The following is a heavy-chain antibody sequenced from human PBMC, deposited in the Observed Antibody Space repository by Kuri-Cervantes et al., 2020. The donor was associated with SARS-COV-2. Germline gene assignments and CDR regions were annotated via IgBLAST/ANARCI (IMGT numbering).Heavy chain of an antibody. CDR2: IYYSGST. CDR1: GGSISSGGYS. V-gene: IGHV4-31*02. Sequence: SETLPLTCAVSGGSISSGGYSWSWIRQHPGKGLEWIGYIYYSGSTYYNPSLKSRVTISVDTSKNQFSLKLSSVTAADTAVYYCVRDSSSRDYYFDYWGQGTLVTVSS. D-gene: IGHD6-13*01. J-gene: IGHJ4*02. CDR3: VRDSSSRDYYFDY.